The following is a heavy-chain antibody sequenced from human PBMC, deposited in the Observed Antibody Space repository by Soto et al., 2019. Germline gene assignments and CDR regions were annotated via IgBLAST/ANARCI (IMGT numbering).Heavy chain of an antibody. V-gene: IGHV4-39*07. CDR2: IYYSGST. J-gene: IGHJ4*02. D-gene: IGHD6-13*01. CDR3: ARAPPPLYSSSWYYFDY. Sequence: SETLSLTCTVSGGSISSSSFHWGWIRQPPGKGLEWIGSIYYSGSTYYSPSLKSRVTISVDTSKNQFSLKLSSVTAADTAVYYCARAPPPLYSSSWYYFDYWGQGTLVTVSS. CDR1: GGSISSSSFH.